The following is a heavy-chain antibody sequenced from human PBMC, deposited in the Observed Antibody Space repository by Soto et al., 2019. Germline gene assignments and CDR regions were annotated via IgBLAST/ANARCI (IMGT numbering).Heavy chain of an antibody. CDR3: ARDSTYDFWSGSNYYGMDV. J-gene: IGHJ6*02. CDR2: IKQDGSEK. V-gene: IGHV3-7*03. D-gene: IGHD3-3*01. CDR1: GFTFSSYW. Sequence: EVQLVESGGGLVQPGGSLRLSCAASGFTFSSYWMSWVRQAPGQGLEWVANIKQDGSEKYYVDSVKGRFTISRDNAKNSLYLQMNSLRAEDTAVYYCARDSTYDFWSGSNYYGMDVWGQGTTVTVSS.